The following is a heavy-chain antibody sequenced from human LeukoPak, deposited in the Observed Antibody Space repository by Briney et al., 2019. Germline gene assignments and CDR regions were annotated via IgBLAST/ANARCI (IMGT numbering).Heavy chain of an antibody. Sequence: SGGSLRLSCAASGFTFSSYGMHWVRQAPGKGLEWVAFIRYDGSNKYYADSVKGRFTISRDNSKNTLYFQMNSLRVEDTAVYYCVTHNWNDWGQGTLVTVSS. CDR3: VTHNWND. V-gene: IGHV3-30*02. J-gene: IGHJ4*02. D-gene: IGHD1-20*01. CDR1: GFTFSSYG. CDR2: IRYDGSNK.